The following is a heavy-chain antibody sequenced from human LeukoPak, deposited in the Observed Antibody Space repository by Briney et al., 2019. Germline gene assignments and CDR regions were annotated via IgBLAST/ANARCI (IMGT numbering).Heavy chain of an antibody. CDR1: GFTFSSYA. CDR3: ARDPGLDPYYYYYYMDV. V-gene: IGHV3-64*01. CDR2: ISSNGGST. D-gene: IGHD6-19*01. Sequence: GGSLRLSCAASGFTFSSYAMHWVRQAPGKGLEYVSAISSNGGSTYYANSVKGRFTISRDSSKNTLYLQMGSLIAEDMAVYYCARDPGLDPYYYYYYMDVWGKGTTVTVSS. J-gene: IGHJ6*03.